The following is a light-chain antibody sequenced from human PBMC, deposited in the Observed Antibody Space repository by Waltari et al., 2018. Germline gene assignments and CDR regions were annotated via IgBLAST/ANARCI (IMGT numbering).Light chain of an antibody. CDR2: LGS. J-gene: IGKJ1*01. V-gene: IGKV2-28*01. Sequence: PASISCRSSQSLLHSNGYTYLDWYLQKPGQSPQLLIYLGSNRASGVPDRFSGSGSGTDFTLKISRVEAEDVGVYYCMQALQTWTFGQGTKVEIK. CDR1: QSLLHSNGYTY. CDR3: MQALQTWT.